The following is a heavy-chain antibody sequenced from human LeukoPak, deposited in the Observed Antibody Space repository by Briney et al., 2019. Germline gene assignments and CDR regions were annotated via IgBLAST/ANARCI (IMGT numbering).Heavy chain of an antibody. V-gene: IGHV4-39*01. Sequence: SETLSLTCTVSGASTGSRTYYWDWFRQPPGKGLEWIGNIYYGGSTHYNPSLKSRVTISVDTSKNQFSLKLSAVTAADTAVYYCARHEFDSGSLPYFDYWGQGILVTVSS. CDR2: IYYGGST. CDR3: ARHEFDSGSLPYFDY. CDR1: GASTGSRTYY. J-gene: IGHJ4*02. D-gene: IGHD3-10*01.